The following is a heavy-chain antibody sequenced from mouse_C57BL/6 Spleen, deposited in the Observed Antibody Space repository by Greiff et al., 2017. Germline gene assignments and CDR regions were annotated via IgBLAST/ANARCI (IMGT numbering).Heavy chain of an antibody. D-gene: IGHD2-10*01. CDR3: ARQSNLLYWYFDV. CDR2: ISSGSSNI. J-gene: IGHJ1*03. V-gene: IGHV5-17*01. Sequence: DVQLVESGGGLVKPGGSLKLSCAASGFTFSDYGMHWVRQAPEKGLEWVAYISSGSSNIYYADTVKGRFTISRDNAKNTLFLQMTSLRSEDTAMYYCARQSNLLYWYFDVWGTGTTVTVSS. CDR1: GFTFSDYG.